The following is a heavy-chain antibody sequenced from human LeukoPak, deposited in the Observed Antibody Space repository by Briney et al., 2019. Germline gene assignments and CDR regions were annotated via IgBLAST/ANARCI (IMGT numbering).Heavy chain of an antibody. CDR2: ISSSGSTI. CDR3: AKGGGGRLIYFYYMDV. D-gene: IGHD3-16*01. Sequence: GGSLRLSSAASGFTFSDYYMSWIRQAPGKGLEWVSYISSSGSTIYYADSVKGRFTISRDNAKNSLYLQMNSLRAEDMALYYCAKGGGGRLIYFYYMDVWGKGTTVTVSS. V-gene: IGHV3-11*01. J-gene: IGHJ6*03. CDR1: GFTFSDYY.